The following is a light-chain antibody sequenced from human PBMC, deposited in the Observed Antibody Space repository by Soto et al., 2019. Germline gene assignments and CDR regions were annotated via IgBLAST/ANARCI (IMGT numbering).Light chain of an antibody. V-gene: IGKV1-39*01. J-gene: IGKJ1*01. CDR2: AAS. CDR3: EQSYRTPRT. CDR1: QGISTY. Sequence: RDRLAITWLASQGISTYLNWYQQKPGKAPKLLIYAASSLQSGVPSRFSVSGSGTDFALSMRCLQSEYFATYFCEQSYRTPRTFGQGTKVDIK.